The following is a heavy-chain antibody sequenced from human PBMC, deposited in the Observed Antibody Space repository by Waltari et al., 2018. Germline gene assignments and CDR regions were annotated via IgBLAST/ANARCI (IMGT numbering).Heavy chain of an antibody. CDR3: ARELGSSGYYHAFDI. Sequence: QVQLQESGPGLVKPSETLSLTCTVSGGSISSHYWSWIRQPPGKGLEWIGYIYYSGSTNYNPSLKSRVTISVDTSKNQFSLKLSSVTAADTAVYYCARELGSSGYYHAFDIWGQGTMVTVSS. CDR2: IYYSGST. J-gene: IGHJ3*02. CDR1: GGSISSHY. D-gene: IGHD3-22*01. V-gene: IGHV4-59*11.